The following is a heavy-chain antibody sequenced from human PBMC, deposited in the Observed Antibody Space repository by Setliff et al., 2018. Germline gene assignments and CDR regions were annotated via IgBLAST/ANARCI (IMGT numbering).Heavy chain of an antibody. Sequence: SSETLSLTCTVSGGSISSHYWSWIRQPPGKGLEWIGSIYYSGSTNYNPSLKSRVTISVDTSKNQVSLKLSSVTAADTAVYYCARDAGGTISIAAFDYWGQGTLVTVSS. V-gene: IGHV4-59*11. J-gene: IGHJ4*02. CDR3: ARDAGGTISIAAFDY. D-gene: IGHD6-13*01. CDR1: GGSISSHY. CDR2: IYYSGST.